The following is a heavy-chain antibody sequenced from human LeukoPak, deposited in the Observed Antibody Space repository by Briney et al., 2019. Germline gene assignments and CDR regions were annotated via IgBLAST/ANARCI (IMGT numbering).Heavy chain of an antibody. V-gene: IGHV3-53*01. CDR2: IYPGGDS. J-gene: IGHJ4*02. CDR3: ARLNFGDDY. Sequence: PGPSLRLSYAAAGLYVGSTQMNSVSLAARNGRECVSGIYPGGDSYYADSLKGRFIISRDISKNTVFLQMNSLRDEDTAVYYCARLNFGDDYWGQGALVTASS. D-gene: IGHD4-17*01. CDR1: GLYVGSTQ.